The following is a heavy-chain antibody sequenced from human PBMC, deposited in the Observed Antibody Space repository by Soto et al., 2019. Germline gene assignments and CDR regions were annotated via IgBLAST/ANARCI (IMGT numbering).Heavy chain of an antibody. D-gene: IGHD1-26*01. J-gene: IGHJ5*02. V-gene: IGHV5-51*01. CDR3: ARGGPLGARREDWFDP. Sequence: GESLKISCKGSGYSFTKYWISWVRQMPGKGLEWMGIIYPGDSDTRYSPSFQGQVTISADKSISTAYLQWSSLKASDTAMYYCARGGPLGARREDWFDPWGQGTLVTVSS. CDR2: IYPGDSDT. CDR1: GYSFTKYW.